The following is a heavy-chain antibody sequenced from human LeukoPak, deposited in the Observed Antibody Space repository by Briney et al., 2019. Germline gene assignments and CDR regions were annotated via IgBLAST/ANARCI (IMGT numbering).Heavy chain of an antibody. D-gene: IGHD2-15*01. CDR1: GYIFTTYH. CDR3: ARGGCSGGRCLDYY. J-gene: IGHJ4*02. Sequence: ASVGLSRKASGYIFTTYHIHWVRQAPGQGLEWMGTINPSGGSTSYAQKFQGRVTVTSDTSTSTVYMEMRSLRSEDTAVYYCARGGCSGGRCLDYYWGKGTPDPVSS. V-gene: IGHV1-46*01. CDR2: INPSGGST.